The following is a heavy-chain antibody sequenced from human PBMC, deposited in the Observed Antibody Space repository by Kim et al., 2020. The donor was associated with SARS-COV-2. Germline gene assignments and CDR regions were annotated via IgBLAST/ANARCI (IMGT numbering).Heavy chain of an antibody. V-gene: IGHV1-58*01. CDR1: GFTFTSSA. D-gene: IGHD6-13*01. CDR3: AALAAAGTTDFDY. CDR2: IVVGSGNT. Sequence: SVKVSCKASGFTFTSSAVQWVRQARGQRLEWIGWIVVGSGNTNYAQKFQERVTITRDMSTSTAYMELSSLRSEDTAVYYCAALAAAGTTDFDYWGQGTLVTVSS. J-gene: IGHJ4*02.